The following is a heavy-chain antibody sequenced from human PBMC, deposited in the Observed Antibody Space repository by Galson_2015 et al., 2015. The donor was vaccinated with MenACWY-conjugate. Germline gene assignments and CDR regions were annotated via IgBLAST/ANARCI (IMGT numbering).Heavy chain of an antibody. CDR2: IKSQTDGGKI. CDR3: TTHKPDAWGGLLFHFYMDV. J-gene: IGHJ6*03. D-gene: IGHD2-21*01. Sequence: SLRLSCAGSAFTFSNAYMSWVRQAPGKGLEWVGRIKSQTDGGKIDYAAPVKGRFTISRDDSKNTLYLQMNSLKIEDTAVYYCTTHKPDAWGGLLFHFYMDVWGKGTTVNVSS. V-gene: IGHV3-15*01. CDR1: AFTFSNAY.